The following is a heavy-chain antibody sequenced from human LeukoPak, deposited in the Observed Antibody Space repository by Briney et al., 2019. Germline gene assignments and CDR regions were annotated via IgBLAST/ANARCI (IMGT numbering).Heavy chain of an antibody. Sequence: SETLSLTCAVYGGSFSGYYWSWIRQPPGKGLEWIGEINHSGSTNYNPSLKSRVTISVDTSKNQFSLKLSSVTAADTAVYYCARWARGVTAATEYFQHWGQGTLVTVSS. CDR2: INHSGST. D-gene: IGHD2-21*02. J-gene: IGHJ1*01. V-gene: IGHV4-34*01. CDR3: ARWARGVTAATEYFQH. CDR1: GGSFSGYY.